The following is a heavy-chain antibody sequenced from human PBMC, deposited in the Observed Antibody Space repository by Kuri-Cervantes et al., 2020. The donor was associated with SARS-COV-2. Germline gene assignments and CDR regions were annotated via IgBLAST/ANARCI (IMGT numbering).Heavy chain of an antibody. D-gene: IGHD3-16*01. J-gene: IGHJ3*01. CDR1: GFPFTGYS. CDR2: GSYDGSGK. CDR3: ARYDYVWGSLGLDF. Sequence: SLKISCEASGFPFTGYSIHWVRRAPGKGLEWVAAGSYDGSGKHYTDSVQGRFAISRDNSRDTVYLHMNSLTPANTAVYHCARYDYVWGSLGLDFWGQGTMVTVSS. V-gene: IGHV3-30*09.